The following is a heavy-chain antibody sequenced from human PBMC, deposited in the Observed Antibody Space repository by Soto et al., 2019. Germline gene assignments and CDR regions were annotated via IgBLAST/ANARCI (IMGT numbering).Heavy chain of an antibody. D-gene: IGHD6-13*01. CDR1: GGSISSYY. CDR3: ARGYSSSRHYYYYYMDV. V-gene: IGHV4-59*01. J-gene: IGHJ6*03. Sequence: SETLSLTCTVSGGSISSYYWSWIRQPPGKGLEWIGYIYYSGSTNYNPSLKSRVTISVDTSKNQFSLKLSSVTAADTAVYYCARGYSSSRHYYYYYMDVLGKGTTVT. CDR2: IYYSGST.